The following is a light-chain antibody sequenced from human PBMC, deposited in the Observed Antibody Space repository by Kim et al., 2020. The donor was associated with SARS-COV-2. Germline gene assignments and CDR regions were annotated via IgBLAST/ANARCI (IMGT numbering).Light chain of an antibody. V-gene: IGLV2-14*03. J-gene: IGLJ2*01. CDR2: DVT. Sequence: QSALTQPASVSGSPGQSITISCTGTSSDVGGYSYVSWYQQHPGKAPKLIISDVTKRPSAVSNRFSGSKSGNTASLTISGLQAEDEADYYCSSYTSSSTVLLGGGTKLTVL. CDR1: SSDVGGYSY. CDR3: SSYTSSSTVL.